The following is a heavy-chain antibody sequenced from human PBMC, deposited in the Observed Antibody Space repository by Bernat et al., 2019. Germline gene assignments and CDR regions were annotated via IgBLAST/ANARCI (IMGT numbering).Heavy chain of an antibody. CDR2: ISWDGGST. CDR3: AKALSSSGYYIDY. D-gene: IGHD3-22*01. CDR1: GFTFDDYT. J-gene: IGHJ4*02. V-gene: IGHV3-43*01. Sequence: EVQLVESGGVVVQPGGSLRLSCEASGFTFDDYTMHWVRQAPGKGLEWVSLISWDGGSTYYADSVKGRFTISRDISKNSLYLQMNSLRTEDTALYYCAKALSSSGYYIDYWGQGTLVTVSS.